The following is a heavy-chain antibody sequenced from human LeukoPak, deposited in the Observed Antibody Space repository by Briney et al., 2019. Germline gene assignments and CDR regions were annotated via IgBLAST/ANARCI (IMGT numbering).Heavy chain of an antibody. CDR1: GGSISSGGYY. CDR2: IYYSGST. Sequence: PSETLSLTCTVSGGSISSGGYYWSWIRQHPGKGLEWIGYIYYSGSTYYNPSLKSRVTISVDTSKNQFSLKLSSVTAADTAVYYCASLSCSGGSCRDYWGQGTLVTVSS. V-gene: IGHV4-31*03. D-gene: IGHD2-15*01. CDR3: ASLSCSGGSCRDY. J-gene: IGHJ4*02.